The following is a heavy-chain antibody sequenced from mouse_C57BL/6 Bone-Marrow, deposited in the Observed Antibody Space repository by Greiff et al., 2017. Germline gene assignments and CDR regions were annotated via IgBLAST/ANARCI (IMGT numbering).Heavy chain of an antibody. Sequence: VQLKQSGPGLVKPSQSLSLTCSVTGYSITSGYYWNWIRQFPGNKLEWMGYLSYDGSNNYNPSLKNRISITRDTSKNQFFLKLSSVTTEDTATYYCARGWLLHYAMDYWGQGTSVTVSS. D-gene: IGHD2-3*01. V-gene: IGHV3-6*01. J-gene: IGHJ4*01. CDR1: GYSITSGYY. CDR3: ARGWLLHYAMDY. CDR2: LSYDGSN.